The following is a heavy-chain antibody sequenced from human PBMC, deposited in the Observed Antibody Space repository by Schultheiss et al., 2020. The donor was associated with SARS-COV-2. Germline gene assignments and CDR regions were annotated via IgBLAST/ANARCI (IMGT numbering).Heavy chain of an antibody. CDR3: ARQLAAQYYFYGMDV. V-gene: IGHV5-51*01. Sequence: GESLMISCKGSGYSFTSYWIGWVRQMPGKGLEWMGIIYPGDSETRYSPSFQGQVTISADKSISTAYLQWSSLKASDTAIYYCARQLAAQYYFYGMDVWGQGTTVTVSS. CDR2: IYPGDSET. J-gene: IGHJ6*02. D-gene: IGHD6-25*01. CDR1: GYSFTSYW.